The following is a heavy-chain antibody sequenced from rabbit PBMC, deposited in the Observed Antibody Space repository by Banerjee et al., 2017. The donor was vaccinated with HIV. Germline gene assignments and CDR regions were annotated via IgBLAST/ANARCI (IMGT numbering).Heavy chain of an antibody. CDR3: ARDLAGVIGWNFNL. CDR1: GFDFSSDA. CDR2: IYAGSSGST. J-gene: IGHJ4*01. V-gene: IGHV1S40*01. Sequence: GASLTLTCTASGFDFSSDAMCWVRQAPGKGLEWIACIYAGSSGSTYYASWAKGRFTISKTSSTTVTLQMTSLTAADTATYFCARDLAGVIGWNFNLWGQGTLVTVS. D-gene: IGHD4-1*01.